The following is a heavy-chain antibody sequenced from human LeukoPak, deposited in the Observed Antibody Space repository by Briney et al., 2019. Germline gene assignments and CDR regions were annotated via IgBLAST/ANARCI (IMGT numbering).Heavy chain of an antibody. CDR1: GFTVSSNF. D-gene: IGHD1-26*01. CDR2: IFTGGST. Sequence: GGSLRLSCAASGFTVSSNFMSWVRQPPGKGLDWVSVIFTGGSTHYDDSVKGRFTISRDTSKNTLYLQMNSLRAEDTAVYYGARDSIVGARLDAFDLWGQETMVTVSS. J-gene: IGHJ3*01. V-gene: IGHV3-66*02. CDR3: ARDSIVGARLDAFDL.